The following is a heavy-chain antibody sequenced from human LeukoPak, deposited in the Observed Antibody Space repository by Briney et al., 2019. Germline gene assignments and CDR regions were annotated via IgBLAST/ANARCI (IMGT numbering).Heavy chain of an antibody. J-gene: IGHJ6*03. CDR3: GRGWRDYYGYMDV. D-gene: IGHD2-15*01. CDR2: IHHSGVT. V-gene: IGHV4-59*08. CDR1: GRYVSSHF. Sequence: SDPLSLTCTLCGRYVSSHFWSWVRQPPGKGPEWLGYIHHSGVTSFNPSLKSRLSISLDTSKNQISLSLNSVTAADPAVYYCGRGWRDYYGYMDVWGKGTTGAVS.